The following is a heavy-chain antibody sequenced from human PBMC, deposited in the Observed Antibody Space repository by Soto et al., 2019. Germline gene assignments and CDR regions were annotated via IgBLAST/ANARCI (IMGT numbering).Heavy chain of an antibody. D-gene: IGHD1-26*01. CDR2: ISGSGGST. Sequence: VQLLESGGGLVQPGGSLRLSCAASGFTFSSYGMTWVRQAPGKGLEWVSTISGSGGSTYYEDSVKGRFTISRDNSKNTLVLQMNSLRAEDTAIYYCAKLEYSNNYYAGYGMAVWGQGTTVTVSS. V-gene: IGHV3-23*01. CDR3: AKLEYSNNYYAGYGMAV. J-gene: IGHJ6*02. CDR1: GFTFSSYG.